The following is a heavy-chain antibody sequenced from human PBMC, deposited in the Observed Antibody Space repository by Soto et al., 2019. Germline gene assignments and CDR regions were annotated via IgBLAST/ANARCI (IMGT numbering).Heavy chain of an antibody. Sequence: GGSLRLSCAASGFTVSSNYMSWVRQAPGKGLEWVSVIYSGGSTYYADSVKGRFTISRDNSKNTLYLQMNSLRAEDTAVYYCAIGIAARYYYMDVWGKGTTVTVSS. V-gene: IGHV3-66*01. CDR3: AIGIAARYYYMDV. J-gene: IGHJ6*03. CDR1: GFTVSSNY. D-gene: IGHD6-6*01. CDR2: IYSGGST.